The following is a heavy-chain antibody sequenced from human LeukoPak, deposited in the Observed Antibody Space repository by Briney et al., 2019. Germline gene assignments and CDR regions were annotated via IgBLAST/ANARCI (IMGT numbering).Heavy chain of an antibody. J-gene: IGHJ4*02. Sequence: GGSLRLSCAASGFTFSIYSMNWVRQAPGKGLEWGSSISSSSSYIYYADSVKGRFTISRDNAKNSLYLQMNSLTAADTAVYYFARQTGSGLFILPGGQGTLVTVSS. CDR2: ISSSSSYI. V-gene: IGHV3-21*01. D-gene: IGHD3/OR15-3a*01. CDR3: ARQTGSGLFILP. CDR1: GFTFSIYS.